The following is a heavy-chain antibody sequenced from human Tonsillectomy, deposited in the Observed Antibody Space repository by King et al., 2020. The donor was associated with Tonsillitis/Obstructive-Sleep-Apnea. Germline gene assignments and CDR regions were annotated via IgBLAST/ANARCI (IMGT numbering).Heavy chain of an antibody. CDR3: ARTTLYYDIFVRENDY. Sequence: QLVQSGSELKKPGASVKVSCKSSGYTFTSYAMNWVRQAPGQGLEGRGWSNTNTGNPTYAQDFTGRFVFSLVTSVSTAYLQISNLKAEDTAVYYCARTTLYYDIFVRENDYWGQGTLVTVSS. J-gene: IGHJ4*02. CDR2: SNTNTGNP. V-gene: IGHV7-4-1*02. CDR1: GYTFTSYA. D-gene: IGHD3-9*01.